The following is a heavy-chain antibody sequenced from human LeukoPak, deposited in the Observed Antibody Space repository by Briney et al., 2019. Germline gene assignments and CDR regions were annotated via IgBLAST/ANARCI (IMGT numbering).Heavy chain of an antibody. CDR3: ARGDIAAAGTSTPADY. J-gene: IGHJ4*02. CDR1: GGTFSSYA. V-gene: IGHV1-69*01. CDR2: IIPIFGTA. D-gene: IGHD6-13*01. Sequence: GSSVKVSCKASGGTFSSYAISWARQAPGQGLEWMGGIIPIFGTANYAQKFQGRVTITADESTSTAYMELSSLRSEDTAVYYCARGDIAAAGTSTPADYWGQGTLVTVSS.